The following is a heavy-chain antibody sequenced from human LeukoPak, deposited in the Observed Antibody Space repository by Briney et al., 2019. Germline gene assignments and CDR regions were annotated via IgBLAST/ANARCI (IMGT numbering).Heavy chain of an antibody. J-gene: IGHJ4*02. Sequence: GGSLRLSCAASGFTFSSNYMSWVRQAPGKGLEWVSVIYSGGSTYYADSVKGRFTISRDNSKNTLYLQMNSLRAEDTAVYYCAREVAAAGREIDYWGQGTLVTVSS. V-gene: IGHV3-66*02. CDR3: AREVAAAGREIDY. CDR2: IYSGGST. D-gene: IGHD6-13*01. CDR1: GFTFSSNY.